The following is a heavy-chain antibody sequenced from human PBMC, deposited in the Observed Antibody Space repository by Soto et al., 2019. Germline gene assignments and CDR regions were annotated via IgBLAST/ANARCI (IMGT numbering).Heavy chain of an antibody. CDR2: TYYRSKWYN. CDR3: ARDRGYCSSTSCYFDYYYGMDV. CDR1: GDSVSSNSAA. D-gene: IGHD2-2*01. V-gene: IGHV6-1*01. Sequence: KQSPTLSLTCAISGDSVSSNSAAWNWIRQSPSRGLEWLGRTYYRSKWYNDYAVSVKSRITINPDTSKNQFSLQLNSVTPEDTAVYYCARDRGYCSSTSCYFDYYYGMDVWGQGTTVTVSS. J-gene: IGHJ6*02.